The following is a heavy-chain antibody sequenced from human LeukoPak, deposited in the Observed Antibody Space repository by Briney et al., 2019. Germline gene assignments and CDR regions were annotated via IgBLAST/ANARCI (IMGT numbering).Heavy chain of an antibody. CDR1: GFTFSSYW. CDR2: IKQDGSEK. CDR3: ARESLGDYVWGSYHH. Sequence: GGSLRLSCAASGFTFSSYWMSWVRQAPGKGLEWVANIKQDGSEKYYVDSVKGRFTISRDNAKNSLYLQMNGLRAEDTAVYYCARESLGDYVWGSYHHWGQGTLVTVSS. V-gene: IGHV3-7*01. D-gene: IGHD3-16*02. J-gene: IGHJ5*02.